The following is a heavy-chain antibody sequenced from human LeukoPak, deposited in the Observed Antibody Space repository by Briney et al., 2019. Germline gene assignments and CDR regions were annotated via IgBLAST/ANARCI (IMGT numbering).Heavy chain of an antibody. J-gene: IGHJ3*02. CDR1: GYSISSGYY. D-gene: IGHD3-22*01. CDR2: IYYSGST. V-gene: IGHV4-38-2*02. CDR3: ARGTYYYDSSGYYYLGAFDI. Sequence: PSETLSLTCTVSGYSISSGYYWGWIRQPPGKGLEWIGSIYYSGSTYYNPSLKSRVTISVDTSKNQFSLKLSSVTAADTAVYYCARGTYYYDSSGYYYLGAFDIWGQGTMVTVSS.